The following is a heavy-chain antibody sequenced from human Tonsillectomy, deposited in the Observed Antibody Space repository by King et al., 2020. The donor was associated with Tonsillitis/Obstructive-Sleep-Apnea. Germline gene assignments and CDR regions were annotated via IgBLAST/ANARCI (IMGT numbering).Heavy chain of an antibody. D-gene: IGHD3-16*01. Sequence: QLVQSGGGVVQPGRSLRLSCAASGFTFSSYAMHWVRQAPGKGLEWVAVISYDGSNKYYADSGKGRFTISRDNSKNTLYLQMNSLRAEDTAVYYCARGGIYDYIWGSYAYFDYWGQGTLVTVSS. CDR3: ARGGIYDYIWGSYAYFDY. V-gene: IGHV3-30*01. J-gene: IGHJ4*02. CDR2: ISYDGSNK. CDR1: GFTFSSYA.